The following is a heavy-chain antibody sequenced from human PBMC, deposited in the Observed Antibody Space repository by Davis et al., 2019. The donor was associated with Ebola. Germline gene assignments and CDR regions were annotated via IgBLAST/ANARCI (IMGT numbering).Heavy chain of an antibody. CDR3: ARGRTMVRGPTNWFDP. D-gene: IGHD3-10*01. V-gene: IGHV1-18*01. CDR1: GGTFSSYA. CDR2: ISAYNGNT. Sequence: AASVKVSCKASGGTFSSYAISWVRQAPGQGLEWMGWISAYNGNTNYAQKLQGRVTMTTDTSTSTAYMELRSLRSDDTAVYYCARGRTMVRGPTNWFDPWGQGTLVTVSS. J-gene: IGHJ5*02.